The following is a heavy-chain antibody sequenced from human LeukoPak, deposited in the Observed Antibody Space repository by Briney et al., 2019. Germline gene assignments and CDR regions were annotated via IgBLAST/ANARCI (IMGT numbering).Heavy chain of an antibody. J-gene: IGHJ4*02. D-gene: IGHD6-19*01. Sequence: GASVKVSCKASGYGFTGYYMHWVRQAPGQGLEWMGWINPNSGGTNYAQKFQGRVTMTRDTSISTAYMELSRLRSDDTAVYYCARDGDSSGWYFIDYWGQGTLVTVSS. CDR1: GYGFTGYY. V-gene: IGHV1-2*02. CDR3: ARDGDSSGWYFIDY. CDR2: INPNSGGT.